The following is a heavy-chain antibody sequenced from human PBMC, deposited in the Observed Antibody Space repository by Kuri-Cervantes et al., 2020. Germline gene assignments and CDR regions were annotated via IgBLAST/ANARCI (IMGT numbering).Heavy chain of an antibody. CDR3: ARDTAVAANYYYYGMDV. D-gene: IGHD6-19*01. J-gene: IGHJ6*02. V-gene: IGHV3-11*01. CDR2: ISSSGSTI. Sequence: GGSLRLSCATSGFTVSSNYMSWVRQAPGKGLEWVSYISSSGSTIYYADSVKGRFTISRDNAKNSLYLQMNSLRAEDTAVYYCARDTAVAANYYYYGMDVWGQGTTVTVSS. CDR1: GFTVSSNY.